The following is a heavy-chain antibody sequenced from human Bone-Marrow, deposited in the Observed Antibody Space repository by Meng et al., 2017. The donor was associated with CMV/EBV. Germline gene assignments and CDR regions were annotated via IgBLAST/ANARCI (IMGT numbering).Heavy chain of an antibody. Sequence: GGSLRLSCKGSGYSFTSYWIGWVRQMPGKGLEWMGIIYPGDSDTRYSPSFQGQVTISADKSISTAYLQWSSLTASDTAMYYCASPKTRFWEWFGYYWGQGTLVTVSS. J-gene: IGHJ4*02. CDR1: GYSFTSYW. CDR3: ASPKTRFWEWFGYY. CDR2: IYPGDSDT. V-gene: IGHV5-51*01. D-gene: IGHD3-3*01.